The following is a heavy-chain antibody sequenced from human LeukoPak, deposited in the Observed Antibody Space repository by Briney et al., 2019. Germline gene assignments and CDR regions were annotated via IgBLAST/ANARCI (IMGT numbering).Heavy chain of an antibody. CDR3: AREVVTTNRNWFDP. CDR2: IIPIFGIA. CDR1: GGTFSSYA. D-gene: IGHD4-11*01. Sequence: ASVKVSFKASGGTFSSYAISWVRQAPGQGLEWMGRIIPIFGIANYAQKFQGRVTITADKSTSTAYMELSSLRSEDTAVYYCAREVVTTNRNWFDPWGQGTLVTVSS. V-gene: IGHV1-69*04. J-gene: IGHJ5*02.